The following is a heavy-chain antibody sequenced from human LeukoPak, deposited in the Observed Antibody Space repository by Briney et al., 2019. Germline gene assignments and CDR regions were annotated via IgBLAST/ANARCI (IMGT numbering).Heavy chain of an antibody. V-gene: IGHV3-64*01. Sequence: PGGSLRLSCAASGFSFSSYSRHWVRQAPGKGLEYVSAITSDGVKTYYGNSVKGRFTITRDNSKNTLYLQLGSLRAEDMAVYYCARDGFGSTGYFDLWGRGTLVTVSS. CDR1: GFSFSSYS. CDR2: ITSDGVKT. CDR3: ARDGFGSTGYFDL. J-gene: IGHJ2*01. D-gene: IGHD2-2*03.